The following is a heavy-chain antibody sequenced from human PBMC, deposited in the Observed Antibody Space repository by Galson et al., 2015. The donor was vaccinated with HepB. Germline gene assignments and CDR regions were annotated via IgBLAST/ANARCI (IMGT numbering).Heavy chain of an antibody. CDR1: GYTFTSYI. V-gene: IGHV1-3*01. CDR2: MNAGNGNT. D-gene: IGHD1-26*01. Sequence: SVKVSCKASGYTFTSYIMHWVRQAPGQGLEWMGWMNAGNGNTKYSQKFQGRVTITRDTSASTAYMELSSLRSEDTAVYYCAREGWELMNDAFDIWGQGTKVTVSS. J-gene: IGHJ3*02. CDR3: AREGWELMNDAFDI.